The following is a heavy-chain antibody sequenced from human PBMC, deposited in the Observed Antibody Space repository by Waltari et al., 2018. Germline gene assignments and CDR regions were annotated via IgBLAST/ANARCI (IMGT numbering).Heavy chain of an antibody. J-gene: IGHJ5*02. V-gene: IGHV3-74*01. CDR2: IKNDGSIT. Sequence: EVQLVESGGGSVQPGGSLRLSCVASGFSISNYWMNWVRQAPGKGLVWVARIKNDGSITTDADSVRGRFAISRDNAKNTVYLQMNSLRIEDTAMYYCAKSDWFDPWGQGTLVTVSS. CDR1: GFSISNYW. CDR3: AKSDWFDP.